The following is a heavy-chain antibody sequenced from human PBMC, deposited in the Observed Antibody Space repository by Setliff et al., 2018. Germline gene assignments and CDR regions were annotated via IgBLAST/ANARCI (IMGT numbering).Heavy chain of an antibody. CDR2: IYLGGSP. CDR1: GGSISSHY. CDR3: ASSAGYSYGFR. J-gene: IGHJ4*02. Sequence: SETLSLTCTVSGGSISSHYWSWIRQPPGKGLEWIGEIYLGGSPTYNPSLKSRVTISVDTSKNQFSLKLSSVTAADTAVYYCASSAGYSYGFRWGQGTLVTVSS. D-gene: IGHD5-18*01. V-gene: IGHV4-59*11.